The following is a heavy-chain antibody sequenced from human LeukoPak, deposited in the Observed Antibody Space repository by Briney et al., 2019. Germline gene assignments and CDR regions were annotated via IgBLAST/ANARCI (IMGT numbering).Heavy chain of an antibody. Sequence: GGSLRLSCAASGFTFDDYGMSWVRQAPGKGLEWVSGISWNGGSTGYADSVKGRFTISRGNAKNSLYLQMDSLRAEDTALYYCARGGDTGNIDIWGQGTMVTVSS. CDR3: ARGGDTGNIDI. V-gene: IGHV3-20*04. CDR1: GFTFDDYG. CDR2: ISWNGGST. D-gene: IGHD1-26*01. J-gene: IGHJ3*02.